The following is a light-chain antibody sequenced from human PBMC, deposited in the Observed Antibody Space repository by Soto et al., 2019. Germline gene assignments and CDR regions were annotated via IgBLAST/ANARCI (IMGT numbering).Light chain of an antibody. CDR2: DAS. CDR1: QSVSSW. CDR3: LQDYDYPRT. J-gene: IGKJ1*01. V-gene: IGKV1-5*01. Sequence: DIQMTQSPSTLSASVGDRVTITCRASQSVSSWLAWYQQKPGRAPKLLIYDASDLQSGVPSRFSGSGSGTEFTLTISSLQPEDFATYYCLQDYDYPRTFGQGTKVDIK.